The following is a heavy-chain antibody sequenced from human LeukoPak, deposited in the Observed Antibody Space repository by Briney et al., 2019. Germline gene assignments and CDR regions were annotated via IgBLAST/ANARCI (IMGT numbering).Heavy chain of an antibody. CDR1: GGTFSSYA. V-gene: IGHV1-69*05. CDR2: IIPIFGTV. CDR3: AISPDIVVVPAAMDY. Sequence: ASVKVSCKASGGTFSSYAISWVRQAPGQGLEWMGGIIPIFGTVNYAQKFQGRVTITTDESTSTAYMELSSLRSEDTAVYYCAISPDIVVVPAAMDYWGQGTLVTVSS. J-gene: IGHJ4*02. D-gene: IGHD2-2*01.